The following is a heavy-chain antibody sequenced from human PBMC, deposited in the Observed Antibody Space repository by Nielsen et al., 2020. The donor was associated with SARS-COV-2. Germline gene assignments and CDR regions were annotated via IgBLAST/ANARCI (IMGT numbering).Heavy chain of an antibody. J-gene: IGHJ4*02. D-gene: IGHD3-3*01. V-gene: IGHV4-34*01. CDR2: INHSGST. CDR3: ARAGSHDFWSGYYLFDY. CDR1: GGSFSGYY. Sequence: SETLSLTCAVYGGSFSGYYWSWIRQPPGKGLEWIGEINHSGSTNYNPSLKSRVTISVDTSKNQFSLKLSSVTAADTAVYYCARAGSHDFWSGYYLFDYWGQGTLVTVSS.